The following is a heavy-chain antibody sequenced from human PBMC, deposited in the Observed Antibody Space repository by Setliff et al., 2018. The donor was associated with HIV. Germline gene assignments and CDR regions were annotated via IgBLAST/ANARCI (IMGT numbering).Heavy chain of an antibody. Sequence: GASVKVSCTASGYNFTDYDINWVRQATGQGLEWMGWMNPNNGNTGYAEKFQGRVTMTRDTSTSTVYMELSSLRSEDTAVYYCAREPSGSGNYFYFDYWGQGTLVTVSS. J-gene: IGHJ4*02. D-gene: IGHD1-26*01. CDR3: AREPSGSGNYFYFDY. V-gene: IGHV1-8*02. CDR2: MNPNNGNT. CDR1: GYNFTDYD.